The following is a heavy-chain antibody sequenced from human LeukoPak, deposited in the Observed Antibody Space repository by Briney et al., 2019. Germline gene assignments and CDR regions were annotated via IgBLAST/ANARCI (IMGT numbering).Heavy chain of an antibody. CDR3: ATADWESFYFDS. D-gene: IGHD1-26*01. V-gene: IGHV4-31*03. Sequence: SETLSLTCTVSVGSVSRGGYYWNWIRQHPGKGLEWIGFTSYSEGTYYNPSLMSRITISVDRSQNQFSLKMRDVTAADTAVYFCATADWESFYFDSWGQGVLVAVSS. CDR2: TSYSEGT. J-gene: IGHJ4*02. CDR1: VGSVSRGGYY.